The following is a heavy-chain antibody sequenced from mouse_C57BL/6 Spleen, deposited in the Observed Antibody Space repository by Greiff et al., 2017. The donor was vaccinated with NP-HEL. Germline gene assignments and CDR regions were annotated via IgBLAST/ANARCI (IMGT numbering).Heavy chain of an antibody. CDR2: INPNNGGT. D-gene: IGHD1-1*01. CDR1: GYTFTDYN. J-gene: IGHJ1*03. V-gene: IGHV1-18*01. Sequence: EVQLQQSGPELVKPGASVKISCKASGYTFTDYNMDWVKQSHGQSLEWIGDINPNNGGTNYNQKFKGKATLTVDKSSSTAYMELRSLTSEDTAVYYCAKITTVRSFDVWGTGTTVTVSS. CDR3: AKITTVRSFDV.